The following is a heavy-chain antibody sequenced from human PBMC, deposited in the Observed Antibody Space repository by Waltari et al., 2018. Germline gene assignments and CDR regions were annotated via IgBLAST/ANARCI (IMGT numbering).Heavy chain of an antibody. D-gene: IGHD2-15*01. CDR1: GVSFGAYY. CDR2: IDHSGGT. V-gene: IGHV4-34*02. J-gene: IGHJ3*02. Sequence: QVQLQQWGAGLLKPSETLSLTCAVYGVSFGAYYWSWIRQPPGKGLEWIGQIDHSGGTRYTPSLKSRVTVSLDTSKNQFSLKLSSVTAADTAVYYCASHCSGGTCYHGFDIWGQGTMVTVSS. CDR3: ASHCSGGTCYHGFDI.